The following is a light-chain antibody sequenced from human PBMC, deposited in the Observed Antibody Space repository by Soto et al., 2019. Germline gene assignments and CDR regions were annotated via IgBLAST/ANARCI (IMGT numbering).Light chain of an antibody. Sequence: EIVMTQSPATLSVSPGERATLSCRAGQSVSSNLAWYQERHGRAPRLLIYDASTRATGIPARFSGSGSGTEFTLTISSLQSEDFAVYYCQQYGSSQTFGQGTKVDIK. V-gene: IGKV3-15*01. CDR2: DAS. CDR3: QQYGSSQT. CDR1: QSVSSN. J-gene: IGKJ1*01.